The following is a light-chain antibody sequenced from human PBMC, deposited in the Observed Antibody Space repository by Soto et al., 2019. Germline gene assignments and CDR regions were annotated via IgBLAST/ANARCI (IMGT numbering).Light chain of an antibody. Sequence: QSVLTQPASVSGSPGQSITISCTGTSSDVGGYNYVSWYQQHPGKAPKLMIYDVINRPSGVSNRFSGSKSGNSASLTISGLQAEAEADYYGSSFTSSSTYVVFGGGT. CDR3: SSFTSSSTYVV. V-gene: IGLV2-14*03. CDR1: SSDVGGYNY. CDR2: DVI. J-gene: IGLJ2*01.